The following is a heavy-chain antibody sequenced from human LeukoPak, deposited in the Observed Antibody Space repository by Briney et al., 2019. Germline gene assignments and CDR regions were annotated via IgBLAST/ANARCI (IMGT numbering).Heavy chain of an antibody. CDR1: GFSFNNYG. D-gene: IGHD1-1*01. V-gene: IGHV3-30*02. CDR3: SKKGQADDDGKPD. CDR2: VQKDGSYK. J-gene: IGHJ4*02. Sequence: PGGSLRLSCTASGFSFNNYGMHWVRQAPGKGLEWVAFVQKDGSYKNYADSVKGRFTISRDNSKNTLYLQMNSLRAEDTAVYYCSKKGQADDDGKPDWGQGTLVTVSP.